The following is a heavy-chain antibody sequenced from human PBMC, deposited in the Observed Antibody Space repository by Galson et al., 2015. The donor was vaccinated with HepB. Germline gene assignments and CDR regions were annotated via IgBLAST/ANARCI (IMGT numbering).Heavy chain of an antibody. J-gene: IGHJ6*02. CDR2: ISYDGSNK. D-gene: IGHD2-2*02. V-gene: IGHV3-30*18. CDR1: GFTFSSYG. CDR3: AKVIGPYCSSTSCYNYYYGMDV. Sequence: SLRLSCAASGFTFSSYGMHWVRQAPGKGLEWVAVISYDGSNKYYADSVKGRFTISRDNSKNTLYLQMNSLRAEDTAVYYCAKVIGPYCSSTSCYNYYYGMDVWGQGTTVTVSS.